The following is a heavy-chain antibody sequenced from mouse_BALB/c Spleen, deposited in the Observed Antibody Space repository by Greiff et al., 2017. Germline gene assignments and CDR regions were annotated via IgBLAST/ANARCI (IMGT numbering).Heavy chain of an antibody. CDR2: ISYSGST. CDR1: GYSITSDYA. Sequence: EVQLQQSGPGLVKPSQSLSLTCTVTGYSITSDYAWNWIRQFPGNKLEWMGYISYSGSTSYNPSLKSRISITRDTSKNQFFLQLNSVTTEDTATYYCARFYDGYPFYAMDYWGQGTSVTVSS. J-gene: IGHJ4*01. CDR3: ARFYDGYPFYAMDY. V-gene: IGHV3-2*02. D-gene: IGHD2-3*01.